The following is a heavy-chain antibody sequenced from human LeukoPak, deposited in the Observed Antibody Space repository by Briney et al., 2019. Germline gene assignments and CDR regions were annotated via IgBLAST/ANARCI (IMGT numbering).Heavy chain of an antibody. Sequence: GESLQISGKGSGYSFTSYWIGWVRQMPGKGMEWMGIIYPGDSDTRYSPSFQGQVTISADKSISTAYLQWSSLKASDTAMYYCARIDSARHIDSYFDYWGQGTLVTVSS. J-gene: IGHJ4*02. V-gene: IGHV5-51*01. CDR2: IYPGDSDT. CDR3: ARIDSARHIDSYFDY. CDR1: GYSFTSYW.